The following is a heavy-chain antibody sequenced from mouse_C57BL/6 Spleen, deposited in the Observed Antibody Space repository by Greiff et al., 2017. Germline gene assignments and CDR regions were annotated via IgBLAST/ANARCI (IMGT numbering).Heavy chain of an antibody. CDR1: GFTFTDYY. CDR3: ARFTTVVATGYFDY. D-gene: IGHD1-1*01. CDR2: IRNKANGYTT. J-gene: IGHJ2*01. Sequence: EVQLQQSGGGLVQPGGSLSLSCAASGFTFTDYYMSWVRQPPGKALEWLGFIRNKANGYTTEYSASVKGRFTISRDNSQSILYLQMNALRAEDSATYYCARFTTVVATGYFDYWGKGTTLTVSS. V-gene: IGHV7-3*01.